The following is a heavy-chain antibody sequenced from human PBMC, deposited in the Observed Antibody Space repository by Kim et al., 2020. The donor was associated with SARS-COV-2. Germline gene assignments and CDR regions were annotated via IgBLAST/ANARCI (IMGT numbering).Heavy chain of an antibody. CDR1: GGSISSSSYN. CDR3: ATVVVVAARFDP. J-gene: IGHJ5*02. D-gene: IGHD2-15*01. V-gene: IGHV4-39*01. Sequence: SETLSLTCTASGGSISSSSYNWGWIRQPPGKGLEWIGNIYYSGSTYYNPSLKSRVTISVDTSKNQFSLKLSSVTAADTAVYYCATVVVVAARFDPWGQGT. CDR2: IYYSGST.